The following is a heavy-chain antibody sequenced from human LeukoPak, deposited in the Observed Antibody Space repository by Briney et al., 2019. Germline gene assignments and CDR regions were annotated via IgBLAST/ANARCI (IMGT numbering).Heavy chain of an antibody. CDR3: ARAMVRGVRTNWFDP. CDR2: ISSSSSTI. V-gene: IGHV3-48*01. CDR1: GFTFSSYS. J-gene: IGHJ5*02. D-gene: IGHD3-10*01. Sequence: GGSLRLSCAASGFTFSSYSMNWVRQAPGKGLEWVSYISSSSSTIYYADSVKGRFTISRDNAKNSLYLQMNSLRAEDTAVYYCARAMVRGVRTNWFDPWGQGTLVTVSS.